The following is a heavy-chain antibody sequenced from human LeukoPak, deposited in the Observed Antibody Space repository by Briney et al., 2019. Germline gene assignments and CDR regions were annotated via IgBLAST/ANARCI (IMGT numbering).Heavy chain of an antibody. CDR2: IYNSGTT. J-gene: IGHJ5*02. Sequence: PSETLSLTCTVSGYSISSGYYWAWIRQSPGKGLEWIGSIYNSGTTFYNPPLKSRVTISVDTSKNQFSLKLNSVTAADTAVYYCARPDTWITKGFDPWGQGTLVTVSS. D-gene: IGHD3-16*01. CDR3: ARPDTWITKGFDP. V-gene: IGHV4-38-2*02. CDR1: GYSISSGYY.